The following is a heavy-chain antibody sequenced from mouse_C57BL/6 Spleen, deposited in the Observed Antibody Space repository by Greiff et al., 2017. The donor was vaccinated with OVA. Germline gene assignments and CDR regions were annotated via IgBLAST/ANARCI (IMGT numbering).Heavy chain of an antibody. Sequence: QVQLQQSGPELVKPGASVKISCKASGYAFSSSWMNWVKQRPGKGLEWIGRIYPGDGDTNYNGKFKGKATLTADKSSSTAYMQLSSLTSEDSAVYFCARSDGYYPLDYWGQGTTLTVAS. V-gene: IGHV1-82*01. J-gene: IGHJ2*01. D-gene: IGHD2-3*01. CDR1: GYAFSSSW. CDR2: IYPGDGDT. CDR3: ARSDGYYPLDY.